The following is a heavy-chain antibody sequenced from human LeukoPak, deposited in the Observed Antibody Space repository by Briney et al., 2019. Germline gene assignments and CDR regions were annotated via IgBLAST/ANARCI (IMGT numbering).Heavy chain of an antibody. CDR3: TRVAAGIGFFQH. CDR2: IYYSGST. D-gene: IGHD6-13*01. J-gene: IGHJ1*01. V-gene: IGHV4-59*08. CDR1: GGSISSYY. Sequence: SETLSLTCTVSGGSISSYYWSWIRQPPGKGLEWIGYIYYSGSTNYNPSLKSRVTISVDTSKNQFSLKLSSVTAADTAVYYCTRVAAGIGFFQHWGQGTLVTVSS.